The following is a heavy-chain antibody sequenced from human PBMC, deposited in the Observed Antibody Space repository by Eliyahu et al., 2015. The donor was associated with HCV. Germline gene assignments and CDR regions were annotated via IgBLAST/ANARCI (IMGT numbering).Heavy chain of an antibody. CDR1: GFSLATDRVG. J-gene: IGHJ4*02. Sequence: QITLKESGPTMVKPTQTLTLTCTFSGFSLATDRVGVGWVRQAPGQALEWLALIYWNDDRRYSSSLKTRLNITKDTAKNQVALTMTNMDPVDTATYYCVHRFSVLAPGFDFWGQGISVTVAS. D-gene: IGHD3-10*01. CDR3: VHRFSVLAPGFDF. V-gene: IGHV2-5*01. CDR2: IYWNDDR.